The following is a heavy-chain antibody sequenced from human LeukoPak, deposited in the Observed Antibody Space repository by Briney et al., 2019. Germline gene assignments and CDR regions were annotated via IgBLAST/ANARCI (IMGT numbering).Heavy chain of an antibody. Sequence: PSETLSLTCTVSGGSISSYYWSWIRQPPGKGLEWIGYIYYSGSTNYNPSLKSRVTISVDTSKNQFSLKLSSVTAADTAVYYCARAVRDGYYYMDVWGKGTTVTISS. D-gene: IGHD5-24*01. CDR1: GGSISSYY. CDR2: IYYSGST. CDR3: ARAVRDGYYYMDV. J-gene: IGHJ6*03. V-gene: IGHV4-59*12.